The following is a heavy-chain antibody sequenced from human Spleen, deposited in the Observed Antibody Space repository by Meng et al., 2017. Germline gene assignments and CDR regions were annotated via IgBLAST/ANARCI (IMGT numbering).Heavy chain of an antibody. CDR1: GYSFPAYY. CDR2: INLHTGVT. D-gene: IGHD4-11*01. J-gene: IGHJ4*02. V-gene: IGHV1-2*02. CDR3: ARDRGYGNFVFDD. Sequence: ASVKVSCKASGYSFPAYYIHWVRQAPGQGLEWMAWINLHTGVTKYAQKFQGRVTVTRDTSISSAYMDLSRLRSDDTALYYCARDRGYGNFVFDDWGQGTRVTVSS.